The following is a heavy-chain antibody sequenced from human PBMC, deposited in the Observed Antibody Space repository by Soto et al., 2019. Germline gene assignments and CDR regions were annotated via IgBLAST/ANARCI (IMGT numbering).Heavy chain of an antibody. D-gene: IGHD5-12*01. Sequence: QPWGSLRLSCAASGFTFSRHWMHWVRQIPGKGLMWVYRIDNDGVGTIYADSVRGRFTMSRDNANNTLYLQMDNLRVEDTAVYFCARVGGSDPIHHXWGQVTLFTVSX. CDR3: ARVGGSDPIHHX. V-gene: IGHV3-74*01. J-gene: IGHJ4*02. CDR1: GFTFSRHW. CDR2: IDNDGVGT.